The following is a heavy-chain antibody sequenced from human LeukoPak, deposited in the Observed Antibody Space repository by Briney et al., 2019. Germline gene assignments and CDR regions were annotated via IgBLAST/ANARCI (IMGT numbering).Heavy chain of an antibody. J-gene: IGHJ2*01. CDR2: IYYSGST. CDR3: ARGILEKGYFDL. D-gene: IGHD3-3*01. Sequence: SETLSLTCTVSGGSISSGGYYWSWIRQHPGKGLEWIGYIYYSGSTYYNPSLKSRVTISVDTSKNQFSLKLTSVTDADTAVYYCARGILEKGYFDLWGRDALVTVSS. CDR1: GGSISSGGYY. V-gene: IGHV4-31*03.